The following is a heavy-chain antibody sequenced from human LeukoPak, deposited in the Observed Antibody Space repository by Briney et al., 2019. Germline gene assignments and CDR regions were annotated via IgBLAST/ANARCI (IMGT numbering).Heavy chain of an antibody. CDR2: ISHDGSNK. V-gene: IGHV3-30*18. Sequence: GGSLRLSCAASGFSFSNYGIHWVRQAPGKGLEWVTVISHDGSNKYYADSVKGRFTISRDSSKNTLYLQMNSLRAEDTAVYYCAKGGTYRDYFDYWGQGTLVTVSS. D-gene: IGHD3-16*01. CDR1: GFSFSNYG. CDR3: AKGGTYRDYFDY. J-gene: IGHJ4*02.